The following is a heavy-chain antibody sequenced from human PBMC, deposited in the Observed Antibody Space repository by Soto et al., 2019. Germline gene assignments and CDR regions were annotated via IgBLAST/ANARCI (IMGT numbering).Heavy chain of an antibody. CDR3: ARDALSPWFAAFDI. Sequence: ASVKVSCKASGYTFTGYYMHWVRQAPGQGLEWMGWINPNSGGTNYAQKFQGWVTMTRDTSISTAYMELSRLRSDDTAVYYCARDALSPWFAAFDIWGQGTMVTVSS. CDR1: GYTFTGYY. V-gene: IGHV1-2*04. J-gene: IGHJ3*02. D-gene: IGHD3-9*01. CDR2: INPNSGGT.